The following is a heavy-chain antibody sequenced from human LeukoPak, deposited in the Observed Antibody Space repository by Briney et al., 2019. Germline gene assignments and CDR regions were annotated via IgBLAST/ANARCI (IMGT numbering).Heavy chain of an antibody. V-gene: IGHV1-8*02. J-gene: IGHJ6*03. CDR1: GYIFIDYK. Sequence: GASVKVSCKTSGYIFIDYKISWVRQAPGQGLEWMGWMNPKSGDTGYEQKFQGRITITRDSSISTVYMELSSLRSEDTALYYCARGRYMDVWGKGTTVTVSS. CDR3: ARGRYMDV. CDR2: MNPKSGDT.